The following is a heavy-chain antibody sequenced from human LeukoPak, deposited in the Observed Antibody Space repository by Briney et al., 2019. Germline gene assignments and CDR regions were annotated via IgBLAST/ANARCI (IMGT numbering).Heavy chain of an antibody. J-gene: IGHJ5*02. Sequence: GASVKVSCKASGYTFTGYYIQWVRQAPGQGLEWMGGIIPIFGTANYAQKFQGRVTITTDESTTTAYMELSSLRSEDTAVYYCAIIAGNWFDPWGQGTLVTVFS. CDR1: GYTFTGYY. CDR3: AIIAGNWFDP. D-gene: IGHD6-13*01. V-gene: IGHV1-69*05. CDR2: IIPIFGTA.